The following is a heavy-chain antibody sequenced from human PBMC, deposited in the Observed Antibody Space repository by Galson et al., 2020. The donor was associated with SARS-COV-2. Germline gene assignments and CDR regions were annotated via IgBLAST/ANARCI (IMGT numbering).Heavy chain of an antibody. Sequence: GGSLRLSCAAAGFPFSSYAMSWVRQAPGKGLEWVSAVNGVGGSTYYADSVKGRFTISRDNSKNTLYLQMNSLRDEDTAVYYCGKTVSGSSYYYGMDVWGQGTTVTVSS. CDR2: VNGVGGST. CDR3: GKTVSGSSYYYGMDV. D-gene: IGHD3-3*01. J-gene: IGHJ6*02. V-gene: IGHV3-23*01. CDR1: GFPFSSYA.